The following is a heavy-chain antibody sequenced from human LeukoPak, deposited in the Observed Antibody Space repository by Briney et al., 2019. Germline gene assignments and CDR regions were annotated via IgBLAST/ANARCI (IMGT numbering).Heavy chain of an antibody. CDR1: GGSISSYY. D-gene: IGHD3-10*01. J-gene: IGHJ4*02. V-gene: IGHV4-59*01. CDR3: ARYELPGLFDY. CDR2: IHYSGST. Sequence: SETLSLTCTVSGGSISSYYWSWIRQPPGKGLEWIGYIHYSGSTNYNPSLKSRVTISVDTSKNQFSLKLSSVTAADTAVYYCARYELPGLFDYWGQGTLVTVSS.